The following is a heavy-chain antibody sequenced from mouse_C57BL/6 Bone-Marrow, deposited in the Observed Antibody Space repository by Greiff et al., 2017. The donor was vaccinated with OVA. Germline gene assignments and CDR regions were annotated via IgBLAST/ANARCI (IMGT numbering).Heavy chain of an antibody. Sequence: QVQLQQPGAELVKPGASVKMSCKASGYTFTSYWITWVKQRPGQGLEWIGDIYPGSGSTNYNEKFKSKATLTVDKSSSTAYMQLSSLTSEDSAVYYCARDGSTWYFDVWGTGTTVTVSS. J-gene: IGHJ1*03. D-gene: IGHD1-1*01. V-gene: IGHV1-55*01. CDR1: GYTFTSYW. CDR2: IYPGSGST. CDR3: ARDGSTWYFDV.